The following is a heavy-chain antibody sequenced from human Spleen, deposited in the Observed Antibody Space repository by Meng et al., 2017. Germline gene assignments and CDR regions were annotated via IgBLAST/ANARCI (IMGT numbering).Heavy chain of an antibody. J-gene: IGHJ4*02. Sequence: SGAEVKKPGASVKVSCKASGDTLTGYYMHWVRQAPGQGLEWMGWVNPNTGATNYAQSFQGRVTMSRDTSISTGYMDLSRLRSDDTAVYYCARGNWFYFDYWGQGTLVTVSS. V-gene: IGHV1-2*02. CDR2: VNPNTGAT. D-gene: IGHD3-9*01. CDR3: ARGNWFYFDY. CDR1: GDTLTGYY.